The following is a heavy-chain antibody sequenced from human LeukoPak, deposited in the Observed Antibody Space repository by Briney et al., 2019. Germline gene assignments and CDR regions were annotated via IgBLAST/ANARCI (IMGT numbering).Heavy chain of an antibody. J-gene: IGHJ4*02. CDR3: GAWGGPIALGGY. D-gene: IGHD3-16*01. Sequence: SVKVSCKASGFSFNSSAVQWVRRARGQRLEWIGWIVVGGWNTNYAQKFQERITITRDMSTSTAYIELERLDCGDTGVNYRGAWGGPIALGGYWGQGTLVTVSS. CDR1: GFSFNSSA. CDR2: IVVGGWNT. V-gene: IGHV1-58*01.